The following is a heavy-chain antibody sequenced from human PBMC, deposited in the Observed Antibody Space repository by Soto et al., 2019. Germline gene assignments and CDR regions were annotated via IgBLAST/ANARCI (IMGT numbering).Heavy chain of an antibody. CDR3: AREAAGILNWFDP. Sequence: QVQLQESGPGLVKPSQTLSLTCTVSGGSIRSGGYYWSWIRQHPGKGLEWIGYIYYSGSTYYNPPLKSRVTISVDTSKNQFSLKLSSVTAADTAVYYCAREAAGILNWFDPWGQGTLVTVSS. D-gene: IGHD6-25*01. CDR2: IYYSGST. J-gene: IGHJ5*02. CDR1: GGSIRSGGYY. V-gene: IGHV4-31*03.